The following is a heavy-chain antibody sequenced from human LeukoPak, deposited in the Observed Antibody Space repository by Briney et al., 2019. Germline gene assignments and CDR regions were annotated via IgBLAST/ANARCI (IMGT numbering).Heavy chain of an antibody. V-gene: IGHV4-39*01. D-gene: IGHD3-10*01. CDR3: ARHTRYYYGSGSLEQTGDFDY. CDR1: GGSISSSSYY. Sequence: PLETLSLTCTVSGGSISSSSYYWGWIRQPPGKGLEWIGSIYYSGSTYYNPSLKSRVTISVDTSKNQFSLKLSSVTAADTAVYYCARHTRYYYGSGSLEQTGDFDYWGQGTLVTVSS. J-gene: IGHJ4*02. CDR2: IYYSGST.